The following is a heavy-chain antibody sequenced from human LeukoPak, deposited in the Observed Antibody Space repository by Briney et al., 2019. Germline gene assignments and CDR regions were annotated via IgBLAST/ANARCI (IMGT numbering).Heavy chain of an antibody. CDR2: INPSGGST. D-gene: IGHD3-3*01. Sequence: ASVKVSCKASGYTSTSYYMHWVRQAPGQGLEWMGMINPSGGSTTYAQRFHGRLTMTRDTSTSTVYMELSSLRSEDTAVYYCARGPILLRFLDVWGQGTTVTVSS. CDR1: GYTSTSYY. J-gene: IGHJ6*02. CDR3: ARGPILLRFLDV. V-gene: IGHV1-46*01.